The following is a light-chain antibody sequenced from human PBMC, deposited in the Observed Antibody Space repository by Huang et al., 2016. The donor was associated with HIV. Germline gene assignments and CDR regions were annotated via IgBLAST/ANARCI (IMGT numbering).Light chain of an antibody. CDR2: DAS. J-gene: IGKJ2*01. CDR1: PSVSSH. CDR3: QHRSNWPPYT. Sequence: EIVLTQSPATLSLSPGERATLSCRASPSVSSHLAWYQQKLGQAPRLLIYDASNRATGIPARFSGSGSGTDFTLTISSLEPEDSAVYYCQHRSNWPPYTFGQGTKLEIK. V-gene: IGKV3-11*01.